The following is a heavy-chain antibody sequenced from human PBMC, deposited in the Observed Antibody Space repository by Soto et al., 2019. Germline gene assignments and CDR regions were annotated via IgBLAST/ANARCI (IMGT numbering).Heavy chain of an antibody. Sequence: QVQLQESGPGLVKPSQTLSLTCTVSGGSISSGGYYWSWIRQHPGKGLEWVGYIYYSGSTYYNPSLKSRVTISVDTSKNQFSLKLSSVTAADTAVYYCARAPRSVDYGDYVIDYWGQGTLVTVSS. J-gene: IGHJ4*02. CDR3: ARAPRSVDYGDYVIDY. V-gene: IGHV4-31*03. D-gene: IGHD4-17*01. CDR2: IYYSGST. CDR1: GGSISSGGYY.